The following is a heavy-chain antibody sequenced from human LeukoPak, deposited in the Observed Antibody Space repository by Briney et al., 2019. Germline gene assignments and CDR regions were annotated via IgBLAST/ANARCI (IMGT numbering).Heavy chain of an antibody. CDR2: ISWNSGSI. CDR3: AKDYYGDYSGWFDP. Sequence: GRSLRLSCAASGFTFDDYAMHWVRQAPGKGLEWGSGISWNSGSIGYADSVKGRFTISRDNAKNSLYLQMNSLKAEDTALYYCAKDYYGDYSGWFDPWGQGTLVTVSS. D-gene: IGHD4-17*01. CDR1: GFTFDDYA. V-gene: IGHV3-9*01. J-gene: IGHJ5*02.